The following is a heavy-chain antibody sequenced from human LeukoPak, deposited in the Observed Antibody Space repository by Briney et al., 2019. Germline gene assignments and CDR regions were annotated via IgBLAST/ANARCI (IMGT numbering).Heavy chain of an antibody. CDR3: AKDMAVAGTGDY. D-gene: IGHD6-19*01. CDR2: ISGSGGGT. CDR1: GFIFSTYV. V-gene: IGHV3-23*01. J-gene: IGHJ4*02. Sequence: PGGSLRLSCAASGFIFSTYVMSWVRQAPGKGLEWVSTISGSGGGTYYADSVKGRFTISRDNSKNTLYLQMNGLRAEDTAVYYCAKDMAVAGTGDYWGQGTLVTVSS.